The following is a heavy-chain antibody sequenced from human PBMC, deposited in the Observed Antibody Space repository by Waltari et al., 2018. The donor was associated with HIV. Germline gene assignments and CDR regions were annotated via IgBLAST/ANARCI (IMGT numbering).Heavy chain of an antibody. CDR1: GFTFSSYA. V-gene: IGHV3-48*04. J-gene: IGHJ4*02. CDR3: ARERFGSSYFGY. Sequence: EVQLVESGGGLVQPGGSLRLSCAASGFTFSSYAMNWVRQAPGKGREWVSDISRSSNTINYADSVKGRFTISRDNAKNLLYLQMSSLRAEDTAVYFCARERFGSSYFGYWGQGTLVTVSS. D-gene: IGHD6-6*01. CDR2: ISRSSNTI.